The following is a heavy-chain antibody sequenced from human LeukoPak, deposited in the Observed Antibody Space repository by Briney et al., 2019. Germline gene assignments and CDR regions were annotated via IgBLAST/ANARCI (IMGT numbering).Heavy chain of an antibody. CDR2: INTNTGNP. V-gene: IGHV7-4-1*02. CDR3: ARAPSGGYDFYYYYYYMDV. CDR1: GYTFTSYA. J-gene: IGHJ6*03. Sequence: ASVKVSCKASGYTFTSYAMNWVRQAPGRGLEWMGWINTNTGNPTYAQGFTGRFVFSLDTSVSTAYLQISSLKAEDTAVYYCARAPSGGYDFYYYYYYMDVWGKGTTVTVSS. D-gene: IGHD5-12*01.